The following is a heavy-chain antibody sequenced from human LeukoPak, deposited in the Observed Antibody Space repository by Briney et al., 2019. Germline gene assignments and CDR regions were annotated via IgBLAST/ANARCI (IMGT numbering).Heavy chain of an antibody. CDR1: GFTFSSYA. Sequence: PGGSLRLSCAASGFTFSSYAMSWVRQAPGKGLEWVSAISGSGGSTYYADSVKGRFTISRDNSRNTLYMQMNSLRAEDTAVYYCAKASSSGYYYSYFDFWGQGTLVTVSS. V-gene: IGHV3-23*01. CDR2: ISGSGGST. J-gene: IGHJ4*02. D-gene: IGHD3-22*01. CDR3: AKASSSGYYYSYFDF.